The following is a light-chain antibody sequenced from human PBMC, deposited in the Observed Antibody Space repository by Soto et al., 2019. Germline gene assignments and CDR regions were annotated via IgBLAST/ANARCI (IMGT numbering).Light chain of an antibody. CDR3: CSYAGTYANGV. Sequence: QSALTQPRSVSGSPGQSVTISCTGTSSDVGAYNYVSWYQQHPGKAPKLMIYDVTKRPSGVPDRFSGSKSGNTASLTISGLQAEDEADYCCCSYAGTYANGVFGGGTKVTVL. CDR2: DVT. J-gene: IGLJ3*02. V-gene: IGLV2-11*01. CDR1: SSDVGAYNY.